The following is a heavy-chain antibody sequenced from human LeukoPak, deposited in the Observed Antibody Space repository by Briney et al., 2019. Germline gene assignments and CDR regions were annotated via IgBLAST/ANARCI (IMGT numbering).Heavy chain of an antibody. D-gene: IGHD3-10*01. CDR3: AKAAYYYGSGSYYYFDY. CDR1: GFTFSSYS. J-gene: IGHJ4*02. Sequence: GGSLRLSCAASGFTFSSYSMNWVRQAPGKGLEWVSSISSSSSYIYYADSVKGRFTISRDNAKNSLYLQMNSLRAEDMALYYCAKAAYYYGSGSYYYFDYWGQGTLVTVSS. V-gene: IGHV3-21*04. CDR2: ISSSSSYI.